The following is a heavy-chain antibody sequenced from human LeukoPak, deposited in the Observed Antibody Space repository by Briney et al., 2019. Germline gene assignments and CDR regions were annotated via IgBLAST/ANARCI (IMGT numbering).Heavy chain of an antibody. CDR3: ARASEAVRLWSYGTVFSFFDY. CDR2: ISAYNGNT. D-gene: IGHD3-3*01. Sequence: GASVKVSCKASGYTFTSYGISWVRQAPGQGLEWMGWISAYNGNTNYAQKLQGRVTMTTDTSTSTAYMELSSLRSEDTAVYYCARASEAVRLWSYGTVFSFFDYWGQGTLVTVSS. V-gene: IGHV1-18*01. CDR1: GYTFTSYG. J-gene: IGHJ4*02.